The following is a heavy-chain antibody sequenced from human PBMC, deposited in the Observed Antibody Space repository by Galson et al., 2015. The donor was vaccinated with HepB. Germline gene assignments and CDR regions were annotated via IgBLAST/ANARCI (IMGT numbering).Heavy chain of an antibody. CDR1: GFTFSDSW. V-gene: IGHV3-7*01. CDR2: TKPDGSDK. D-gene: IGHD5-24*01. CDR3: ARGASNSFHS. Sequence: SLRLSCAASGFTFSDSWMDWIRQAPGKGLEWVASTKPDGSDKYYVDSVKGRFTISRDNAKNSLFLQMNSLRLEDTAVYYCARGASNSFHSWGQGAMVTVSS. J-gene: IGHJ3*02.